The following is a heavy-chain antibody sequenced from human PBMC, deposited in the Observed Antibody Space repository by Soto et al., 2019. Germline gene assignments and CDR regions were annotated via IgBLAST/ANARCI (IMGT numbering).Heavy chain of an antibody. J-gene: IGHJ4*02. CDR1: GYTFTSYA. CDR3: AREYSLAVVAPGY. Sequence: ASVKVSCKASGYTFTSYAMHWVRQAPGQRLEWMGWINAGNGNTKYSQKFQGRVTITRDTSASTAYMELNSLRREDTSVYYCAREYSLAVVAPGYWGQGILVTVSS. CDR2: INAGNGNT. V-gene: IGHV1-3*01. D-gene: IGHD3-22*01.